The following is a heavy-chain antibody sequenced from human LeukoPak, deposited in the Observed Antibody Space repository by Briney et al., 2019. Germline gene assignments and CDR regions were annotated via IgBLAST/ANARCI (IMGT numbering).Heavy chain of an antibody. CDR1: GYTFTGYY. V-gene: IGHV1-2*02. D-gene: IGHD3-3*01. CDR3: ATGREYILRFFEWSDAFDI. J-gene: IGHJ3*02. CDR2: INPNSGGT. Sequence: ASVKVSCKASGYTFTGYYMHWVRQAPGQGLEWMGWINPNSGGTNYAQKFQGKVTMTRDTSISTAYMDLSSLTSDDTAVYYCATGREYILRFFEWSDAFDIWGQGTMGTVPS.